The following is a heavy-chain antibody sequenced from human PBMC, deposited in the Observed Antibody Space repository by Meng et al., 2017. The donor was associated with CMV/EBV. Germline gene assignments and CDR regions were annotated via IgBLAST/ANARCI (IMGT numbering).Heavy chain of an antibody. V-gene: IGHV4-39*07. J-gene: IGHJ5*02. CDR2: IYYSGST. CDR3: ARGVVTMIVVYDP. Sequence: QRWWLWAGQGLVKRSETLSLTFTVSGGSISSSSYYWGWIRQPPGKGLEWIGSIYYSGSTYYNPSLKSRVTVSVDTSKNQFSLKLSSVTAADTAVYYCARGVVTMIVVYDPWAREPWSPSPQ. D-gene: IGHD3-22*01. CDR1: GGSISSSSYY.